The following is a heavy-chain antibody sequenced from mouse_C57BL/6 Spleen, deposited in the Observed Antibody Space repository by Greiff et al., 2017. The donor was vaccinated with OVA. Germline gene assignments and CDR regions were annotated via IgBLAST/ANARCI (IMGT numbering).Heavy chain of an antibody. D-gene: IGHD2-5*01. CDR1: GFTFSDYG. V-gene: IGHV5-17*01. CDR3: ARPPYYSNYGWYFDV. J-gene: IGHJ1*03. Sequence: EVQRVESGGGLVKPGGTLKLSCAASGFTFSDYGMHWVRQAPEKGLEWVAYISSGSSTIYYADTVKGRFTISRDNAKNTLFLQMTSLRSEDTAMYYCARPPYYSNYGWYFDVWGTGTTVTVSS. CDR2: ISSGSSTI.